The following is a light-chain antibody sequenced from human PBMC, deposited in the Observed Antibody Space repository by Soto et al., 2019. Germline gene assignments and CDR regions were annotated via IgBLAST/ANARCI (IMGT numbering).Light chain of an antibody. J-gene: IGLJ1*01. CDR3: SSYSISTAYL. CDR2: EVS. CDR1: SSDVGGYDY. V-gene: IGLV2-14*01. Sequence: SALTQPASVSWSPGQSITISCTGTSSDVGGYDYVSWYQLHPGKAPKLMIFEVSNRPSGVSYRFSGSKSGNTASLTISGLQVEDEADYFCSSYSISTAYLFGTGTKVTVL.